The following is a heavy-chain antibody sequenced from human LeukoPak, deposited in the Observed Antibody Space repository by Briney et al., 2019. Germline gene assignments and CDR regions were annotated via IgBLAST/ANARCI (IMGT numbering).Heavy chain of an antibody. Sequence: GESLKISCEVSGYSFTTYWIGCVRQMPGKGLEWMGITYPGGSDTKYSPSFQGQVTISVDKSISTAYLQWTSLKASDTAIYYCARHVASSGWAHFDYWGQGTLVTVSS. CDR1: GYSFTTYW. CDR3: ARHVASSGWAHFDY. CDR2: TYPGGSDT. D-gene: IGHD6-19*01. J-gene: IGHJ4*02. V-gene: IGHV5-51*01.